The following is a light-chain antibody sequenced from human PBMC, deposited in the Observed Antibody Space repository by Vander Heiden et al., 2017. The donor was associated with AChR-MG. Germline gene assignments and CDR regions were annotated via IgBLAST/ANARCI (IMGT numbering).Light chain of an antibody. J-gene: IGKJ1*01. CDR1: QSISTY. CDR2: GAS. CDR3: QQRDSTPPT. V-gene: IGKV1-39*01. Sequence: DIQMTQSPSSLSASVGDGVTITCRASQSISTYLNWYQQKPGKAPKLLIYGASSLQSGVPSRFSGSGSGTDFTLTISRLQPEDFATYYCQQRDSTPPTFGQGTKVEIK.